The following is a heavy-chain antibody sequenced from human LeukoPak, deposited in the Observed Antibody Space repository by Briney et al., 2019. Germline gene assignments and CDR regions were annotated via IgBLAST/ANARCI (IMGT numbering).Heavy chain of an antibody. CDR2: IRYDGTNK. CDR1: GFTFSSHG. CDR3: AKVKDSTNWYFDY. Sequence: GGSLRLSCAASGFTFSSHGMHWVRQAPGKGLEWVAFIRYDGTNKYYADSVKGRFTISRDNSKNTLYLQMNSLRAEDTAVYHCAKVKDSTNWYFDYRGQGTLVTVSS. V-gene: IGHV3-30*02. J-gene: IGHJ4*02. D-gene: IGHD2-15*01.